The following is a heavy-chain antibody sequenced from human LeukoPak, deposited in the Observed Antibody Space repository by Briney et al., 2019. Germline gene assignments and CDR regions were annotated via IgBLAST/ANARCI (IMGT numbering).Heavy chain of an antibody. V-gene: IGHV1-69*05. CDR1: GGTFSSHA. CDR2: IIPIFGTT. J-gene: IGHJ4*02. D-gene: IGHD5-12*01. Sequence: ASVKVSCKASGGTFSSHAISWVRQAPGQGLEGVGGIIPIFGTTNYAQKFQGRVTITTDESTSTGYMELRSLRSDDTAVYYCARGDSGYDYGFDNWGQGTLVTVSS. CDR3: ARGDSGYDYGFDN.